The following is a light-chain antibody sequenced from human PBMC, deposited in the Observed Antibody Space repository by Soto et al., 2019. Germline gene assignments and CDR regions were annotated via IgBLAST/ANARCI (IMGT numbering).Light chain of an antibody. CDR3: AAWDGSLDGWV. Sequence: QSVLTQAPSASGTPGQRVTISCSGSSSSIGSNTVSWYQQVPGTAPKLLIYSNDQRPSGVPVRFSGSKSGTSASLAIGGLQSEDEADYYCAAWDGSLDGWVFGGGTKVTVL. J-gene: IGLJ3*02. CDR2: SND. CDR1: SSSIGSNT. V-gene: IGLV1-44*01.